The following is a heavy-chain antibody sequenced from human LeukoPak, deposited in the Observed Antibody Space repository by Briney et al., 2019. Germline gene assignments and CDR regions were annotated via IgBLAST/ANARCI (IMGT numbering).Heavy chain of an antibody. CDR3: ARDVGHQLSRRNYYAMDV. CDR2: IYYGGST. Sequence: SETLSLTCTVSGGSISSSSYYWGWIRQPPGKGLEWIGSIYYGGSTYYNPSLKSRVSISVDTSKNQFSLKVSSVTAADTAVYYCARDVGHQLSRRNYYAMDVWGQGTTVTVSS. V-gene: IGHV4-39*07. J-gene: IGHJ6*02. CDR1: GGSISSSSYY. D-gene: IGHD2-2*01.